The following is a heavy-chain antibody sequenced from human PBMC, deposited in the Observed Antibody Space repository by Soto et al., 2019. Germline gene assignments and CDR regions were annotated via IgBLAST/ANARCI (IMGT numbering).Heavy chain of an antibody. D-gene: IGHD2-2*01. CDR2: IKQDGSEK. Sequence: EVQLVESGGGLVQPGGSLRLSCAASGFTFSSYWMSWVRQAPGNGLEWVANIKQDGSEKYYVDSVKGRFTISRDNAKNSLYLQMNSLRAEDTAVYYCARVGTIFIYYYYYYMDVWGKGTTVTVSS. CDR1: GFTFSSYW. CDR3: ARVGTIFIYYYYYYMDV. J-gene: IGHJ6*03. V-gene: IGHV3-7*01.